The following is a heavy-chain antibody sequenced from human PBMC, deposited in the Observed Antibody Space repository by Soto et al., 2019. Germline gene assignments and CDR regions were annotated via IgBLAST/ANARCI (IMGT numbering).Heavy chain of an antibody. Sequence: QVQLVQSGAEVKKPGASVKVSCKASGYTFTGYYMHWMRQAPGQGLEWMGWINPNSGGTNYAQKFQGWVTMTSDTSISTAYMELSRLRSDDTAVYYCARALAGGIAVAGSSFWFDPWGQGTLVTVSS. CDR2: INPNSGGT. CDR1: GYTFTGYY. D-gene: IGHD6-19*01. J-gene: IGHJ5*02. V-gene: IGHV1-2*04. CDR3: ARALAGGIAVAGSSFWFDP.